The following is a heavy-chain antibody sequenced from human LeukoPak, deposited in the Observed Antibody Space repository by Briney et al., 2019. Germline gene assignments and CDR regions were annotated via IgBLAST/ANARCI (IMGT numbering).Heavy chain of an antibody. CDR3: ASHCSSTSCYVPDAFDI. D-gene: IGHD2-2*01. CDR1: GYTFTSYG. Sequence: ASVKVSCKASGYTFTSYGISWVRQAPGQGLEWMGWISAYNGNTNYAQKLQGRVTMTTDTSTSTAYMELRSLRSDDTAVYYCASHCSSTSCYVPDAFDIWGQGTMVTVSS. V-gene: IGHV1-18*01. CDR2: ISAYNGNT. J-gene: IGHJ3*02.